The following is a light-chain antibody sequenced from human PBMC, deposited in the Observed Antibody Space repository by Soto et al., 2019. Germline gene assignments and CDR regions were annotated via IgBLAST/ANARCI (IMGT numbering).Light chain of an antibody. Sequence: QSVLTQPPSASGTPGQRVTISCSGSISNIGSNYVYWYQQLPGTAPKLLIYNNNQWPSGVPDRISGSKSGTSASLAISGLRSEDEADYYCAAWDDSLSGVVFGGGTKLTVL. J-gene: IGLJ2*01. CDR2: NNN. CDR3: AAWDDSLSGVV. V-gene: IGLV1-47*01. CDR1: ISNIGSNY.